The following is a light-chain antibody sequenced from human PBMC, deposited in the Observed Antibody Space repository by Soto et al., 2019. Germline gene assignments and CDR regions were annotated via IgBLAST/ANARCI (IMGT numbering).Light chain of an antibody. CDR3: CSYAVTYYV. J-gene: IGLJ1*01. CDR2: DVS. Sequence: QSALTQPRSVSGSPGQSVTISCTGTSSDVGGYNYVSWYQQHPGKAPKLMIYDVSKRPSGVPHRFSGSKSGNTASLTISGLQAEDEADYYCCSYAVTYYVFGTGTKLTVL. CDR1: SSDVGGYNY. V-gene: IGLV2-11*01.